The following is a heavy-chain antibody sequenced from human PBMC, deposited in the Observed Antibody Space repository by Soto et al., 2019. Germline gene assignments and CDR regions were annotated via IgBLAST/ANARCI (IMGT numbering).Heavy chain of an antibody. CDR3: ARRAETNGWNGFGADKYYFDF. CDR2: MNPSTGNS. CDR1: GYTFTSYD. D-gene: IGHD1-1*01. Sequence: ASVKVSCKASGYTFTSYDIYWVRQATGQGLEWMGWMNPSTGNSGYAQKFQGRVTMTSDTSISTAHMELSSLRSEDTAVYYCARRAETNGWNGFGADKYYFDFWGQGTQAPSPQ. V-gene: IGHV1-8*01. J-gene: IGHJ4*02.